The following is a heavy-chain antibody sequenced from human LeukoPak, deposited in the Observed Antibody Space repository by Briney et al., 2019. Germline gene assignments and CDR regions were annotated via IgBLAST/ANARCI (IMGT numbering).Heavy chain of an antibody. D-gene: IGHD4-17*01. CDR2: IYHSGTT. CDR3: ARQRDYADYLDAFDV. Sequence: SETLSLTCTVSGGSISSYYWSWIRQPPGKGLECIGYIYHSGTTNYDPSLKSRVTISVDTSKNQFSLKLSSVTAADTAIYYCARQRDYADYLDAFDVWGQGTMVTVSS. V-gene: IGHV4-59*08. J-gene: IGHJ3*01. CDR1: GGSISSYY.